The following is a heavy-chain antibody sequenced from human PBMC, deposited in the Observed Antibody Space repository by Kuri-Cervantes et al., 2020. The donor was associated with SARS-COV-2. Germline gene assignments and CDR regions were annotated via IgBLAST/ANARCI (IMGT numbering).Heavy chain of an antibody. Sequence: GESLEISCAASGFTFSSYWMSWVRQAPGKGLEWVSVIYSGGSTYYADSVKGRFTISRDNSKNTLYLQMNSLRAEDTAVYYCVGETDTAMAFFDYWGQGTLVTVSS. J-gene: IGHJ4*02. D-gene: IGHD5-18*01. CDR3: VGETDTAMAFFDY. CDR2: IYSGGST. CDR1: GFTFSSYW. V-gene: IGHV3-66*02.